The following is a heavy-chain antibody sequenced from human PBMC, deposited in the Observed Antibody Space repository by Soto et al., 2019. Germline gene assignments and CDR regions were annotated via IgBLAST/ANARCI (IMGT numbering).Heavy chain of an antibody. Sequence: EVQLVESGGGLVKPGGSLRLSCAASGFTFSTCSMNWVRQAPGKGLEWVSSISSISSNIYYADSVKGRFTISRDNVKNSLYLQMNSLTAYDTAVYYCARDNGYDAATLDYWGQVTLVTVSS. CDR1: GFTFSTCS. J-gene: IGHJ4*02. CDR3: ARDNGYDAATLDY. V-gene: IGHV3-21*02. D-gene: IGHD5-12*01. CDR2: ISSISSNI.